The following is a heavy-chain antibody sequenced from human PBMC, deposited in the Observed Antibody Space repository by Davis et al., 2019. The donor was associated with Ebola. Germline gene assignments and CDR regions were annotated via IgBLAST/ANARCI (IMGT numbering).Heavy chain of an antibody. Sequence: GESLTISCKGSGYSFTSYWIGWVRQMPGKGLEWMGIIYPGDSDTRYSPSFQGQVTISADKSISTAYLQWSSLKASDTAMYYCASGGYYYGVAEYFQHWGQGTLVTVSS. D-gene: IGHD3-22*01. CDR1: GYSFTSYW. J-gene: IGHJ1*01. CDR2: IYPGDSDT. V-gene: IGHV5-51*01. CDR3: ASGGYYYGVAEYFQH.